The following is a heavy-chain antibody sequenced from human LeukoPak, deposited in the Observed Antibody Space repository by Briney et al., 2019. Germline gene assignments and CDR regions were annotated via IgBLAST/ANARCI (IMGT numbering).Heavy chain of an antibody. Sequence: SETLSLTCAVYGGSFSGYYWSWIRQPPGKGLEWIGEINHSGSTNYNPSLKSRVTISVDTSKNRFSLKLSSVTAADTAVYYCARGGRDIVVVPAAKYNWFDPWGQGTLVTVSS. D-gene: IGHD2-2*01. V-gene: IGHV4-34*01. CDR3: ARGGRDIVVVPAAKYNWFDP. J-gene: IGHJ5*02. CDR1: GGSFSGYY. CDR2: INHSGST.